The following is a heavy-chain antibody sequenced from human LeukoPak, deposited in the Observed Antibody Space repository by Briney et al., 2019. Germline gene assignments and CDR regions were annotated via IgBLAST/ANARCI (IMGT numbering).Heavy chain of an antibody. CDR2: ISGSGGST. V-gene: IGHV3-23*01. CDR1: GFTFSSYA. D-gene: IGHD7-27*01. J-gene: IGHJ6*03. CDR3: AKASSTEVWDYYYMDV. Sequence: GGSLRLSCAASGFTFSSYAMSWVRQAPGKGLEWVSAISGSGGSTYYADSVKGRFTISRDNSKNTLYLQMNSLRAEDTAVYYCAKASSTEVWDYYYMDVWGKGTTVTVSS.